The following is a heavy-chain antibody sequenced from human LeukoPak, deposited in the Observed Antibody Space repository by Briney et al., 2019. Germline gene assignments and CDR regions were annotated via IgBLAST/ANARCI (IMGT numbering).Heavy chain of an antibody. CDR1: GGSVSSGSYY. D-gene: IGHD6-19*01. CDR2: IYYSGST. CDR3: AREAYSSGWYSIGYFDY. Sequence: SETLSLTCTVPGGSVSSGSYYWSWIRQPPGKGLEWIGYIYYSGSTNYNPSLKSRVTISVDTSKNQFSLRLSSVTAADTAVYYCAREAYSSGWYSIGYFDYWGQGTLVTVSS. J-gene: IGHJ4*03. V-gene: IGHV4-61*01.